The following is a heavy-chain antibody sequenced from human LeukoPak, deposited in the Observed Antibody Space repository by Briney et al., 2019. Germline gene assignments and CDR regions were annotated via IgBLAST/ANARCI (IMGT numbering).Heavy chain of an antibody. J-gene: IGHJ4*02. CDR3: ARGYCSGGSCYGYNL. CDR2: INPNSGGT. Sequence: ASVKVSCKASGYTFTGYYMHWVRQAPGQGLEWMGWINPNSGGTNYAQKFQGRVTMTRDTSISTAYMELSRLRSDDTAVYYCARGYCSGGSCYGYNLWGQGTLVTVSS. D-gene: IGHD2-15*01. V-gene: IGHV1-2*02. CDR1: GYTFTGYY.